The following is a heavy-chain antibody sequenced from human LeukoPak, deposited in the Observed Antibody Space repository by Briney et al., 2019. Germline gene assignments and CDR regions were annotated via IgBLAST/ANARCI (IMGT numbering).Heavy chain of an antibody. Sequence: SETLSLTCTVSGGSISSYYWGWIRQPPGKGLEWIGYIYYSGSTNYNPSLKSRVTISVDTSKNQFSLKLSSVTAADTAVYYCARGVVVIDAFDIWGQGTMVTVSS. J-gene: IGHJ3*02. CDR1: GGSISSYY. D-gene: IGHD3-22*01. CDR3: ARGVVVIDAFDI. CDR2: IYYSGST. V-gene: IGHV4-59*01.